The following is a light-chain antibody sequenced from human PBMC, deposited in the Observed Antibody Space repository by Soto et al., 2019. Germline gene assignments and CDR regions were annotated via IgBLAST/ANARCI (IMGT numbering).Light chain of an antibody. J-gene: IGKJ1*01. V-gene: IGKV2-30*01. CDR1: QSLVYSNGNAY. CDR2: QVS. CDR3: MQGPHWPWT. Sequence: DAVLTQSPLSLPVTLGQPAAISCRSSQSLVYSNGNAYLIWFQQRPGQSPMRLIYQVSTRDAGVPYRFSGSGSGTYFTLTISSVEAEEVGLYYCMQGPHWPWTFGQGTKVEIK.